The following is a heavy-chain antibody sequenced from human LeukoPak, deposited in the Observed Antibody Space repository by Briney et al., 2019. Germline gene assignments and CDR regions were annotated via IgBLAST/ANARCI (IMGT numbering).Heavy chain of an antibody. J-gene: IGHJ6*02. V-gene: IGHV1-18*01. CDR3: ARDRARVTYYGMDV. CDR2: ISAYNGNT. Sequence: ASVKVSCKASGYTFTSYGISWVRQAPGQGLEWMGWISAYNGNTNYAQKLQGRVTMTTDTSTSTAYMELRSLRSDDTAVYYCARDRARVTYYGMDVWGQGTMVTVSS. D-gene: IGHD4-11*01. CDR1: GYTFTSYG.